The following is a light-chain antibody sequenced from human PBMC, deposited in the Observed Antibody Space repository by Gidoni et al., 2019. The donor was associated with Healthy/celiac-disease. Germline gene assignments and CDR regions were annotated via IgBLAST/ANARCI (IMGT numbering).Light chain of an antibody. CDR2: GAS. J-gene: IGKJ4*01. Sequence: DTLMSQSLATLSVSPGERATLSCRASQSVSSNLAWYQQKPGQAPRLLIYGASTRATGVPARFSGSGYGTEFTLTISSLQSEDFAAYYCQQYNNWLPLTFGGGTKVEIK. CDR3: QQYNNWLPLT. CDR1: QSVSSN. V-gene: IGKV3-15*01.